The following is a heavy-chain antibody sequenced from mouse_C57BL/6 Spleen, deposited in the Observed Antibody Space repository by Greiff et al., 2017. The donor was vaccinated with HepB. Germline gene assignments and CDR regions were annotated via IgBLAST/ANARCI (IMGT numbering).Heavy chain of an antibody. J-gene: IGHJ1*03. V-gene: IGHV1-80*01. CDR3: ARPYYYGSSYWYFDV. Sequence: VKLMESGAELVKPGASVKISCKASGYAFSSYWMNWVKQRPGKGLEWIGQIYPGDGDPNYNGKFKGKATLTADKSSSTAYMQLSSLTSEDSAVYFCARPYYYGSSYWYFDVWGTGTTVTVSS. D-gene: IGHD1-1*01. CDR1: GYAFSSYW. CDR2: IYPGDGDP.